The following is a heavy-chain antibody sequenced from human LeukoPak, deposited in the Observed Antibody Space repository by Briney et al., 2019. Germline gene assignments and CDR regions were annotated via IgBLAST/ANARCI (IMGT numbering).Heavy chain of an antibody. V-gene: IGHV3-66*01. J-gene: IGHJ6*03. Sequence: PGGSLRLSCAASGFTVSSNYMSWVRQAPGKGLEWASVIYSGGSTYYADSVKGRFTISRDNSKNTLYLQMNSLRAEDTAVYYCAKDRIAVAGFYYYYMDVWGKGTTVTISS. D-gene: IGHD6-19*01. CDR2: IYSGGST. CDR1: GFTVSSNY. CDR3: AKDRIAVAGFYYYYMDV.